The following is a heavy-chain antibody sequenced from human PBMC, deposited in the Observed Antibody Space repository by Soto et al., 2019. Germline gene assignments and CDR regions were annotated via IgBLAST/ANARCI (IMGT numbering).Heavy chain of an antibody. D-gene: IGHD6-19*01. CDR1: GFTFRWFA. V-gene: IGHV3-30*18. J-gene: IGHJ6*02. Sequence: VQLLESGGGLVQPGGSLRLSCVVSGFTFRWFAMLWVRQAPGKGLEWVAAVSYEGTTKTYSDDVKGRFIISRDNSRNTVYLQLDNLRREDTAMYYCAKDDREAVAGAVHFYGMDVWGQGTSVTVSS. CDR3: AKDDREAVAGAVHFYGMDV. CDR2: VSYEGTTK.